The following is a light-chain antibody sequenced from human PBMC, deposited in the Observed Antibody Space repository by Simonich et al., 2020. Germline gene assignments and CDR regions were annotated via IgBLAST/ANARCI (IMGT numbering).Light chain of an antibody. CDR2: AAS. J-gene: IGKJ5*01. V-gene: IGKV1-39*01. Sequence: DIQMTQSPSSLSASVGDRVTITCRASLRISSYLNLYQQKPGKAPKLLIYAASSLQSGGPSRFSGRGSGTDFTLTISSLQPEDFATYYGQQLNSYPITFGQGTRLEIK. CDR1: LRISSY. CDR3: QQLNSYPIT.